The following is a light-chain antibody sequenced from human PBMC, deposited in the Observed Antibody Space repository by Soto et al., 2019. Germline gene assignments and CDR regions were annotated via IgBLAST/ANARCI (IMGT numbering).Light chain of an antibody. CDR1: SSDVGAYNY. J-gene: IGLJ1*01. V-gene: IGLV2-14*03. CDR2: DVN. CDR3: SSWTSGATYV. Sequence: QSALTQPASVSGSPGQSITISCAGTSSDVGAYNYVSWYQHHPGKAPKLMIYDVNNRPSGDSNRFSGSKSGNTASLTISGLQAEDGADYYCSSWTSGATYVFGSGTKVTVL.